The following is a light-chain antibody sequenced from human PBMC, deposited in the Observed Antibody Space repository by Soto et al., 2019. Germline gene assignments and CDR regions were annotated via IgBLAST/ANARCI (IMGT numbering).Light chain of an antibody. J-gene: IGKJ1*01. CDR2: GAS. Sequence: EIVLTQSPGTLSLSAGERATLSCRASQSLSSNYLAWYQQKPGQAPTVLIYGASSRATGIPDRFSGSGSGTDFTLTISRLEPEDFAVYYCQQYDTSATFGQGTKVDIK. CDR3: QQYDTSAT. V-gene: IGKV3-20*01. CDR1: QSLSSNY.